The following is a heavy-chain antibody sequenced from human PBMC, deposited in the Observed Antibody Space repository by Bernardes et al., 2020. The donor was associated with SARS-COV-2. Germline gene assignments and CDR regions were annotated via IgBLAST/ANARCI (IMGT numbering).Heavy chain of an antibody. CDR1: GFTFSSYS. D-gene: IGHD2-2*02. V-gene: IGHV3-21*01. CDR3: ARGFVVVPAAISLGYYYDMDV. Sequence: SLRLSCAASGFTFSSYSMNWVRQAPGKGLEWVSSISSSSSYIYYADSVKGRFTISRDNAKNSLYLQMNSLRAEDTAVYYCARGFVVVPAAISLGYYYDMDVWGQGTTVTVSS. J-gene: IGHJ6*02. CDR2: ISSSSSYI.